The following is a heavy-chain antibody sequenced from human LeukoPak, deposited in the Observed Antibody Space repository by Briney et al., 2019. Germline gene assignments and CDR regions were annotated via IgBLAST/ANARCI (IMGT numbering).Heavy chain of an antibody. Sequence: ASVKVSCKASGYTFTSYDINWVRQATGQGLEWMGWMNPNSGNIGYAQKFQGRVTMTRNTSISTAYMELSSLRSEDTAVYYCARYFADLVFYYYYGMDVWGQGTTVTVSS. CDR2: MNPNSGNI. V-gene: IGHV1-8*01. D-gene: IGHD4-17*01. CDR1: GYTFTSYD. J-gene: IGHJ6*02. CDR3: ARYFADLVFYYYYGMDV.